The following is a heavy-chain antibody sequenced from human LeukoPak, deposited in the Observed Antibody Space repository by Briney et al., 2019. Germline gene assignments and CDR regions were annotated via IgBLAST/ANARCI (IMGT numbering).Heavy chain of an antibody. CDR2: INPSGGST. CDR1: GYTFTSYG. CDR3: ARTGYQLLASIPFDP. J-gene: IGHJ5*02. D-gene: IGHD2-2*01. Sequence: GASVKVSCKASGYTFTSYGISWVRQAPGQGLEWMGIINPSGGSTSYAQKFQGRVTMTRDTSTSTVYMELSSLRSEDTAVYYCARTGYQLLASIPFDPWGQGTLVTVSS. V-gene: IGHV1-46*01.